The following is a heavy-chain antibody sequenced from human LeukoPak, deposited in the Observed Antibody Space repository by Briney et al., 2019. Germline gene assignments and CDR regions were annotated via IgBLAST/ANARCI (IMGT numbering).Heavy chain of an antibody. D-gene: IGHD4-17*01. CDR2: IYTSGST. CDR1: GGSISSYY. J-gene: IGHJ4*02. Sequence: SETLSLTCTVSGGSISSYYWSWIRQPAGKGLEWIGRIYTSGSTNYNPSLKSRVTMSVDTSKNQFSLKLSSVTAADTAVYYCAREKEDYGDYEAFDYWGQGTLVTVSS. V-gene: IGHV4-4*07. CDR3: AREKEDYGDYEAFDY.